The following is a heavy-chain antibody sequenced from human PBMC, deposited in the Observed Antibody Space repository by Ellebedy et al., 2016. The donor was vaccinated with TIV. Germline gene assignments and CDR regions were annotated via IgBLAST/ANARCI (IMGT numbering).Heavy chain of an antibody. D-gene: IGHD6-19*01. J-gene: IGHJ5*02. CDR2: IKPDGSEN. CDR1: GFIFSNHW. Sequence: GESLKISCAASGFIFSNHWLSWVRQAPGKGPEWVANIKPDGSENYYVDSVRGRFTISRDNARNSLFLQMDSLTVDDTAVYYCVGPHWLVYPWGQGTLVTVSS. V-gene: IGHV3-7*03. CDR3: VGPHWLVYP.